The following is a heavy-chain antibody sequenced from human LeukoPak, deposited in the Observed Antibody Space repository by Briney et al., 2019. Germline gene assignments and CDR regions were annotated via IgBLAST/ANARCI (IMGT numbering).Heavy chain of an antibody. Sequence: GASVKVSCKASGGTFSSCAISWVRQAPGQGLEWMGRIIPILGIANHAQKFQGRVTITADKSTSTAYMELSSLRSEDTAVYYCARDESLHCSGGSCYSWGQGTLVTVSS. CDR2: IIPILGIA. V-gene: IGHV1-69*04. CDR1: GGTFSSCA. J-gene: IGHJ4*02. D-gene: IGHD2-15*01. CDR3: ARDESLHCSGGSCYS.